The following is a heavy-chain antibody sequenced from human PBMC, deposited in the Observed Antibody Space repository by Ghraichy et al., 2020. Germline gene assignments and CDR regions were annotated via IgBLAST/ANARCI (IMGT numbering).Heavy chain of an antibody. V-gene: IGHV3-30*18. CDR3: AKEMQWLVGIYYFDY. CDR2: ISYDGSNK. J-gene: IGHJ4*02. CDR1: GFTFSSYG. Sequence: GESLNISCAASGFTFSSYGMHWVRQAPGKGLEWVAVISYDGSNKYYADSVKGRFTISRDNSKNTLYLQMNSLRAEDTAVYYCAKEMQWLVGIYYFDYWGQGTLVTVSS. D-gene: IGHD6-19*01.